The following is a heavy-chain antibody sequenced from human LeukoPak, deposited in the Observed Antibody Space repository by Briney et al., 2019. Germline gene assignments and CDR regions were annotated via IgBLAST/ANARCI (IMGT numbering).Heavy chain of an antibody. D-gene: IGHD6-13*01. CDR1: GGSFSSDY. CDR2: SYYSGST. Sequence: SETLSLTCTVSGGSFSSDYWSWIRQPPGKGLDWIGYSYYSGSTNYNPSLKSRVTISVDTSKNQFSLKLSSVTAADTAVYYCARGDSSSWYDTYFDYWGQGTLVTVSS. V-gene: IGHV4-59*01. J-gene: IGHJ4*02. CDR3: ARGDSSSWYDTYFDY.